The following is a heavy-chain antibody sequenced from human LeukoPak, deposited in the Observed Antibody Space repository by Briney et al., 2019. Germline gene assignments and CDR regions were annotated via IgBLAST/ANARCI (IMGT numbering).Heavy chain of an antibody. V-gene: IGHV3-49*03. CDR2: IRSKAYGGTT. Sequence: GGSLRLSCTASGFTFGDYAMSWFRQAPGMGLEWVGFIRSKAYGGTTEYAASVKGRFTISRDDSKSIAYLQMNSLKTEDTAVYYCTRGWLQFPLNFDHWGQGTLVTVSS. CDR3: TRGWLQFPLNFDH. D-gene: IGHD5-24*01. J-gene: IGHJ4*02. CDR1: GFTFGDYA.